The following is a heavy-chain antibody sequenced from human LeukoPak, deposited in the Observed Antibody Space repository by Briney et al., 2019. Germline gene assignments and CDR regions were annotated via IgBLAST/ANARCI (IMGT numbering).Heavy chain of an antibody. Sequence: SETLSLTCTVSGDSISSYYWRWIRQPPGKGLEWIGYIHYSGSTHYNPSLKSRVTISVDTSKNQVSLKLRSVTAADTAVYYCARTTEGYAGGPGYSYYYYMDVWGKGTTVTISS. CDR2: IHYSGST. V-gene: IGHV4-59*01. CDR3: ARTTEGYAGGPGYSYYYYMDV. CDR1: GDSISSYY. D-gene: IGHD5-12*01. J-gene: IGHJ6*03.